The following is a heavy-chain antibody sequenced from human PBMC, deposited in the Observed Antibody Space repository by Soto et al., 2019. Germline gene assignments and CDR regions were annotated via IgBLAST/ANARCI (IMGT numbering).Heavy chain of an antibody. D-gene: IGHD2-2*01. Sequence: QAQLVPSGPEVRKPGASVRVSCTASGYTFTSYGISWVRQAPGQGLEWMGWISAYHGDTEFAQTLKGSLTMTTYTSTSTAYMDLRSLRVDDTAVYYCARCSSTNCYYVMEVWGQGTTVTVS. CDR1: GYTFTSYG. CDR2: ISAYHGDT. V-gene: IGHV1-18*04. J-gene: IGHJ6*02. CDR3: ARCSSTNCYYVMEV.